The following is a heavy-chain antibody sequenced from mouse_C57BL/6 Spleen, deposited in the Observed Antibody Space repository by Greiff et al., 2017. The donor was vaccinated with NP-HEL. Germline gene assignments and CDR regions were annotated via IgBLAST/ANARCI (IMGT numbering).Heavy chain of an antibody. CDR2: IYPGDGDT. CDR1: GYAFSSYW. Sequence: VKLVESGAELVKPGASVKISCKASGYAFSSYWMNWVKQRPGKGLEWIGQIYPGDGDTNYNGKFKGKATLTADKSSSTAYMQLSSLTSEDSAVYFCARGGEGWFAYWGQGTLVTVSA. CDR3: ARGGEGWFAY. V-gene: IGHV1-80*01. J-gene: IGHJ3*01.